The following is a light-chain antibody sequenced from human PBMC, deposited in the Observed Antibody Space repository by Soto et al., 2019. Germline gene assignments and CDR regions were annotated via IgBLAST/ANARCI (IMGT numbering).Light chain of an antibody. CDR3: NSYTSSSTYV. CDR2: DVT. Sequence: QSLLTQPASVSGSPGQSITISCTGTSSDVGGFNYVSWYQQHPGKAPKLMIYDVTNRPSGVSYRFSGSKSGTTASLTISGLQAEDEAEYYCNSYTSSSTYVFGTGTKAPS. J-gene: IGLJ1*01. CDR1: SSDVGGFNY. V-gene: IGLV2-14*03.